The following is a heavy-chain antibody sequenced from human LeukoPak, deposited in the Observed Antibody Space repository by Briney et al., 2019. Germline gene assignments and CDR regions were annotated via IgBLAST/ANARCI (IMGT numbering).Heavy chain of an antibody. CDR1: GGSISSSSYY. CDR3: ARAWAGILAMIVVVTDYYYFDY. J-gene: IGHJ4*02. D-gene: IGHD3-22*01. V-gene: IGHV4-39*07. Sequence: SETLSLTCTVSGGSISSSSYYWGWIRQPPGKGLEWIGSIYYSGSTYYNPSLKSRVTISVDTSKNQFSLKLSSVTAADTAVYYCARAWAGILAMIVVVTDYYYFDYWGQGTLVTVSS. CDR2: IYYSGST.